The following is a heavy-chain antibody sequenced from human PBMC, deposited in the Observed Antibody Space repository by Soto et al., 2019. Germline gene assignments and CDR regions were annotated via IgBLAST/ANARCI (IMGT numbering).Heavy chain of an antibody. CDR1: GFTFSSFS. D-gene: IGHD6-19*01. Sequence: ESGGGVVQPGRSLRLSCAASGFTFSSFSMNWVRQAPGKGLEWVSSISGSSRYIYYADAVKGRFTISRDNAKNSLYLQMNSLRVEDTAVYFCAAVTRSGWDWGQGTLVTVSS. J-gene: IGHJ4*02. V-gene: IGHV3-21*01. CDR2: ISGSSRYI. CDR3: AAVTRSGWD.